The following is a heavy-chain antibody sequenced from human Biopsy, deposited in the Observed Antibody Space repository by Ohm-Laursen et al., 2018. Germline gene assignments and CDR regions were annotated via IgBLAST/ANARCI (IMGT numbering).Heavy chain of an antibody. V-gene: IGHV4-34*08. D-gene: IGHD2-15*01. Sequence: DTLSLTCSVFGKTFSDYQWSWIRQPPGKGLEWIGQINQAGTTNYNPSLKSRVSISADASKYEFSLRLTSVTAADTAVYLCGNEVHGRDYWGLGAQVTVTS. CDR1: GKTFSDYQ. CDR2: INQAGTT. J-gene: IGHJ4*02. CDR3: GNEVHGRDY.